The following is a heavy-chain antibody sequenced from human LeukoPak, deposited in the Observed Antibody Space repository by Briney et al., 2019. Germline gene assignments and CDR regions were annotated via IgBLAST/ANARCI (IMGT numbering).Heavy chain of an antibody. Sequence: GGSLRLSCAASGFTFSDYYMSWIRQAPGKGLEWVSYISSSGSTIYYADSVKGRFTISRDNAKNSLYLQMNSLRAEDTAVYYCASTRVLWLFDYWGQGTLVTVSS. J-gene: IGHJ4*02. V-gene: IGHV3-11*04. CDR3: ASTRVLWLFDY. CDR2: ISSSGSTI. CDR1: GFTFSDYY. D-gene: IGHD3-22*01.